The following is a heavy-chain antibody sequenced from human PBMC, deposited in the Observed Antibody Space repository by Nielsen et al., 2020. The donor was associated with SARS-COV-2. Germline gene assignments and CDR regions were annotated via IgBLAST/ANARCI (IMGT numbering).Heavy chain of an antibody. Sequence: WIRQPPGKGLEWIGSIYYSGSTYYNPSLKSRVTISVDTSKNQFSLKLSSVTAADTAVYYCAGVLRFLEWLPLNDAFDIWGQGTMVTVSS. J-gene: IGHJ3*02. D-gene: IGHD3-3*01. V-gene: IGHV4-39*01. CDR2: IYYSGST. CDR3: AGVLRFLEWLPLNDAFDI.